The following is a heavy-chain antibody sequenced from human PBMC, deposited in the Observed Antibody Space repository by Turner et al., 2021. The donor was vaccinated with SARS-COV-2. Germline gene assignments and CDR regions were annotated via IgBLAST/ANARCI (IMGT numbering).Heavy chain of an antibody. CDR2: INHRRTT. V-gene: IGHV4-34*01. CDR1: GGSFSGYH. J-gene: IGHJ6*02. CDR3: ARGHRVVVLTNYYYSGLDV. Sequence: QVQLQQRGAGLLKPSETLYLTCAVSGGSFSGYHWSWIRQSPGKGLEWSGEINHRRTTKYNPSLESRVTISVDTPKNQLSLKMTSVTASDTAVYYCARGHRVVVLTNYYYSGLDVWGQGTTVTVSS. D-gene: IGHD3-22*01.